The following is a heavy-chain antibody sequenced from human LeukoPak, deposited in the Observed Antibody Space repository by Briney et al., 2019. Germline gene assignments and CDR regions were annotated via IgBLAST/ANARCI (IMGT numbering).Heavy chain of an antibody. CDR1: GFTFSSYE. CDR2: ISSSGSTI. D-gene: IGHD1-26*01. CDR3: VRDWGYSGSYYDYFDY. Sequence: GGSLRLSCAASGFTFSSYEMNWVRQAPGKGLEWVSSISSSGSTIYYADSVKGRYTLSRDNAKNTLYLQMNSLRAEDTAVYYCVRDWGYSGSYYDYFDYWGQGTLVTVSS. V-gene: IGHV3-48*03. J-gene: IGHJ4*02.